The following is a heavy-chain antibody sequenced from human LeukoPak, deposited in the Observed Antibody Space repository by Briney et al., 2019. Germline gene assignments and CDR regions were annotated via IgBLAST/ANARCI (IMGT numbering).Heavy chain of an antibody. CDR2: IYPGDSGP. V-gene: IGHV5-51*01. Sequence: GASLKISCKVSGSSFTSYCIGWVRQTPGKGLEWMGIIYPGDSGPTYSPSFQGQVTISVDKSINTAYLQWSSLQASDTAMYYCGMSGDRVPLQDDVFDVWGQGTMVTVST. CDR1: GSSFTSYC. J-gene: IGHJ3*01. D-gene: IGHD1-26*01. CDR3: GMSGDRVPLQDDVFDV.